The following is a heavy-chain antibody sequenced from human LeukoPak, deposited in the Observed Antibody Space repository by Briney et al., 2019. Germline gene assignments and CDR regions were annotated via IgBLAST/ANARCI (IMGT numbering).Heavy chain of an antibody. Sequence: SVKVSCKASGGTFSSYAISWVRQAPGQGLEWMGGIIPIFGTANYAQKFQGRVTITADESTSTAYMGLSSLRSEDTAVYYCASGPIVVVILTEYFQHWGQGTLVTVSS. D-gene: IGHD3-22*01. CDR1: GGTFSSYA. J-gene: IGHJ1*01. V-gene: IGHV1-69*01. CDR2: IIPIFGTA. CDR3: ASGPIVVVILTEYFQH.